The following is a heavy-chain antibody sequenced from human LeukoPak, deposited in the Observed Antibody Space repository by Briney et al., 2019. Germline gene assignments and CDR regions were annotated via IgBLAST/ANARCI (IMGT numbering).Heavy chain of an antibody. J-gene: IGHJ3*02. CDR3: ALTRAYDSSGYPRRGIAFDI. V-gene: IGHV4-59*08. D-gene: IGHD3-22*01. Sequence: SETLSLTCTVSGGSISSYYWSWIRQPPGKGLEWIGYIYYSGSTNYNPSLKSRVTISVDTSQNQFYLKLSSVTAADTAVYYCALTRAYDSSGYPRRGIAFDIWGQGTMVTVSS. CDR2: IYYSGST. CDR1: GGSISSYY.